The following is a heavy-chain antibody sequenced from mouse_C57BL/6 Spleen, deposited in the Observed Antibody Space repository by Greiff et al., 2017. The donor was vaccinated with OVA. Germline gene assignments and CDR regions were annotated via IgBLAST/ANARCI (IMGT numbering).Heavy chain of an antibody. V-gene: IGHV1-82*01. CDR2: IYPGDGDT. D-gene: IGHD1-1*01. Sequence: QVQLQQSGPELVKPGASVKISCKASGYAFSSSWMNWVKQRPGKGLEWIGRIYPGDGDTNYNGKFKGKATLTADKSSSTAYMQLSSLTSEDSAVYFCASMSYGSSLYAMDYWGQGTSVTVSS. CDR1: GYAFSSSW. J-gene: IGHJ4*01. CDR3: ASMSYGSSLYAMDY.